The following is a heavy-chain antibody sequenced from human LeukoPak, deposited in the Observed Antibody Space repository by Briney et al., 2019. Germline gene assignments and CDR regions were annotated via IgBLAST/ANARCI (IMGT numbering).Heavy chain of an antibody. D-gene: IGHD5-12*01. J-gene: IGHJ4*02. Sequence: PSETLSLTCTVSVRSMSSYYWSWIRQPPGKGLEWIGYIYYSGSTNYNPSLKGRVTISVDTSKNQFSLKLSSVTSADTAVYYCARAGYWNEGYSGYGHEDFWRQGTLVTVSS. V-gene: IGHV4-59*01. CDR2: IYYSGST. CDR1: VRSMSSYY. CDR3: ARAGYWNEGYSGYGHEDF.